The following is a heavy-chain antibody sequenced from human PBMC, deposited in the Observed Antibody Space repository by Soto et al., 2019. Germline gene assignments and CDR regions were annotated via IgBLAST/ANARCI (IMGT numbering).Heavy chain of an antibody. CDR2: IYYSGNT. CDR1: GVSTTGRTYQ. J-gene: IGHJ5*02. D-gene: IGHD3-16*02. CDR3: ARGFCYGTCYREGEGGFDP. Sequence: QVQLQESGPGLVKPSESLSLTCNVSGVSTTGRTYQWAWIRQPPGKGMEWIGTIYYSGNTYYNRSLTCQINTAVDPSRNKLSLWLTSVTAADTAVYSCARGFCYGTCYREGEGGFDPWGQGTLVTVSS. V-gene: IGHV4-39*01.